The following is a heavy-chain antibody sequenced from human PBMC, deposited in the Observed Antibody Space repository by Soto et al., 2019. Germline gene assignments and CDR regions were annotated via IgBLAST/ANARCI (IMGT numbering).Heavy chain of an antibody. V-gene: IGHV4-39*01. CDR2: IYYSGST. CDR1: GGSISSSSYY. J-gene: IGHJ5*02. Sequence: PSETLSLTCTVSGGSISSSSYYWGWIRQPPGKGLEWIGSIYYSGSTYYNPSLKSRVTISVDTSKNQFSLKLSSVTAADTAVYYCARKEIVVVVAATGSWFDPWGQGTLVTVSS. CDR3: ARKEIVVVVAATGSWFDP. D-gene: IGHD2-15*01.